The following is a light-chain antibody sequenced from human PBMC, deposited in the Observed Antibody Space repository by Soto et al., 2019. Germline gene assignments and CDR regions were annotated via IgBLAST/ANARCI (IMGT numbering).Light chain of an antibody. CDR1: QGINSW. CDR3: QQYDNYLFT. J-gene: IGKJ3*01. V-gene: IGKV1-5*03. CDR2: KAS. Sequence: DLQMTQSPSTLSASVGDRVTITCRASQGINSWLAWYQQKPGKAPKLLIYKASSLEGGVPSRFSGSGSGTEFTLTISSLQPDDLATYYCQQYDNYLFTFGPGTKVDIK.